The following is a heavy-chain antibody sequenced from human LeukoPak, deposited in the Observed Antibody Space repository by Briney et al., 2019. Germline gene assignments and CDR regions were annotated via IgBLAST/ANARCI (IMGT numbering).Heavy chain of an antibody. CDR1: GLTFSSYG. CDR2: IRAGGTT. V-gene: IGHV3-23*01. D-gene: IGHD2-15*01. CDR3: AKGYCSGGSCYGGH. Sequence: GGSLRLSCAASGLTFSSYGMGWVRQAPGKGLEWVSSIRAGGTTYYADSVKGRFSISRDNSKNTVYLQVNSLRAEDTAVYYCAKGYCSGGSCYGGHWGQGTLVTVSS. J-gene: IGHJ4*02.